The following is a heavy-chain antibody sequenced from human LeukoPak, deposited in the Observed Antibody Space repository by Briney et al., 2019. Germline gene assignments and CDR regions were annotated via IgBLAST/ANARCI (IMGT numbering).Heavy chain of an antibody. Sequence: GGSLRLSCAASGFTFSSYAMHWVRQAPGKGLEWVAFISYDGSNKYYADSVKGRFTISRDNSKNTLYLQMNSLRAEDTAVYYCARSPYGSGWYLRIPQFDYWGQGALVTVSS. CDR3: ARSPYGSGWYLRIPQFDY. D-gene: IGHD6-19*01. CDR2: ISYDGSNK. V-gene: IGHV3-30*04. J-gene: IGHJ4*02. CDR1: GFTFSSYA.